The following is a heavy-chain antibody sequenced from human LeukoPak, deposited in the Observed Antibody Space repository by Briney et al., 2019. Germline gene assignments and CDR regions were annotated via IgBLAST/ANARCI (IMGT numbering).Heavy chain of an antibody. CDR1: GGSISSSNHY. V-gene: IGHV4-39*07. CDR3: ARASYSYDINGWVPFDY. CDR2: IYYSANT. J-gene: IGHJ4*02. D-gene: IGHD3-22*01. Sequence: SETLSLTCTVSGGSISSSNHYWGWIRQHPGKGLEWIGSIYYSANTYYNPSLKSRVTISGDTSKNQFSLRLSSVTAADTAVYYCARASYSYDINGWVPFDYWGQGTLVTVSS.